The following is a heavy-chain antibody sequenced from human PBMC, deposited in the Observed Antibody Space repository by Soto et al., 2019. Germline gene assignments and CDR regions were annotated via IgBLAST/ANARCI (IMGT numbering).Heavy chain of an antibody. J-gene: IGHJ3*02. CDR1: GFTFSSYS. D-gene: IGHD3-9*01. Sequence: GGSLRLSCAASGFTFSSYSMNWVRQAPGKGLEWVSSISSSSSYIYYADSVKGRFTISRDNAKNSLYLQMNSLRAEDTAVYYCASTYYDILTGEDAFDIWGQGTMVTVSS. CDR2: ISSSSSYI. V-gene: IGHV3-21*01. CDR3: ASTYYDILTGEDAFDI.